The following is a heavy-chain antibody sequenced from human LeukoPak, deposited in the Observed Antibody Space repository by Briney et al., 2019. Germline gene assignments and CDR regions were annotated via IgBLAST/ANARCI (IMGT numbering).Heavy chain of an antibody. CDR2: ISFSHHT. V-gene: IGHV3-11*06. Sequence: PEGSLRLSCAASGFTFSDHYMSWIRQAPGKGLEWISYISFSHHTNYADSVKGRFTISRDDARNSLFLQMNSLRAEDTAVYYCAREHSSVSSESKGYDLWGQGTLVTVSS. CDR3: AREHSSVSSESKGYDL. D-gene: IGHD6-19*01. CDR1: GFTFSDHY. J-gene: IGHJ5*02.